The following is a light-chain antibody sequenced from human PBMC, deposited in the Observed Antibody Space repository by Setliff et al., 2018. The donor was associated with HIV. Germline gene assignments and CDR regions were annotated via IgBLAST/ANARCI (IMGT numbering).Light chain of an antibody. J-gene: IGLJ1*01. Sequence: QSALAQPASVSGSPGQSITISCTGTGSDVGGYNYVSWYQQHPGNAPKLMIFEVSNRPSGVSNRFSGSKSGNTASLTISGLQAEDEADYYCSSYTSSSLYVFGTGTKVTVL. CDR2: EVS. CDR1: GSDVGGYNY. V-gene: IGLV2-14*01. CDR3: SSYTSSSLYV.